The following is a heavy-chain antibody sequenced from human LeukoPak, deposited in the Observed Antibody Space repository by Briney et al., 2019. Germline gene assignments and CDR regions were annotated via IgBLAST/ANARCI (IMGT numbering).Heavy chain of an antibody. V-gene: IGHV3-30*19. D-gene: IGHD3-9*01. CDR1: GFTFRNYG. J-gene: IGHJ4*02. Sequence: GGSLRLSCAASGFTFRNYGMHWVRQAPGKGLEWVAVISYDGSNKYYADSVKGRFTISRDNSKNTLYLQMNSLRAEDTAVYYCARDRRPGYYFDGYFDYWGQGTLVTVSS. CDR3: ARDRRPGYYFDGYFDY. CDR2: ISYDGSNK.